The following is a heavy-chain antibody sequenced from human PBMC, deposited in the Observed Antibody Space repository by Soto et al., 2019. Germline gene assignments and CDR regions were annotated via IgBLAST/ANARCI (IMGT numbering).Heavy chain of an antibody. V-gene: IGHV2-5*02. CDR3: AHVYWAASGTRYYFDH. J-gene: IGHJ4*02. Sequence: QITLTESGPTLVKPTQTLTLTCTFSGFSFSTGAVGVGWIRQPPGKALEFLALIYWDDDKRYRPSLKNKITITKATSRHQVVLTMTDLDPEDTATYYCAHVYWAASGTRYYFDHWGQGTLVTVSS. D-gene: IGHD6-13*01. CDR2: IYWDDDK. CDR1: GFSFSTGAVG.